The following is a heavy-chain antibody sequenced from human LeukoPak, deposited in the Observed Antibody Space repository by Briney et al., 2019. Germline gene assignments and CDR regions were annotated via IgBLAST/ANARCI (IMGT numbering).Heavy chain of an antibody. D-gene: IGHD6-13*01. CDR3: TTFLGVAAAGN. CDR1: GFIFSNAW. Sequence: GGSLRLSCAGFGFIFSNAWMSWVRQAPGKGLEWAGRIKSKANGETIDYAAPVRGRFTISRDDSKNMVYLQVNSLKTEDTAVYYCTTFLGVAAAGNWGQGTLVIVSS. V-gene: IGHV3-15*01. CDR2: IKSKANGETI. J-gene: IGHJ4*02.